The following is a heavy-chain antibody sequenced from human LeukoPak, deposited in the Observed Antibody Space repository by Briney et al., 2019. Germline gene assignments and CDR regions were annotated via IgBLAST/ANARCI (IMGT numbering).Heavy chain of an antibody. V-gene: IGHV4-38-2*02. CDR1: GYSISSGYY. J-gene: IGHJ6*03. Sequence: SETLSLTCTVSGYSISSGYYWGWIRQPPGKGLEWIGSIYHSGSTYYNPSLKSRVTMSVDTSKNQFSLKLSSVTAADTAVYYCARDQSWADVSGYMDVWGKGTTVTISS. CDR2: IYHSGST. CDR3: ARDQSWADVSGYMDV. D-gene: IGHD3-10*01.